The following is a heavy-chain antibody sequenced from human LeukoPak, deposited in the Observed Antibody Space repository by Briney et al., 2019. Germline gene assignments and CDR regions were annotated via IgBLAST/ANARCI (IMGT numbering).Heavy chain of an antibody. J-gene: IGHJ4*02. CDR1: GFTFSSYG. D-gene: IGHD5-24*01. Sequence: GRSLRLSCAASGFTFSSYGMHWVRQAPGKGLEWVAVISYDGSNKYYADSVKGRFTISRDNSKNTLYLQMNSLRAEDTAVYFCAKSGYNRFDYWGQGTLVTVSS. CDR3: AKSGYNRFDY. CDR2: ISYDGSNK. V-gene: IGHV3-30*18.